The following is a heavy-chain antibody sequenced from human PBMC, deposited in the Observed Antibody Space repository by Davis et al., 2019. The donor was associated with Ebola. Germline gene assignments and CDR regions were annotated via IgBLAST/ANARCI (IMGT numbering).Heavy chain of an antibody. D-gene: IGHD4-11*01. CDR3: ASFRLPYYYGMDV. V-gene: IGHV1-69*13. CDR2: IIPIFGTA. CDR1: GGTFSSYA. Sequence: AASVKVSCKASGGTFSSYAISWVRQAPGQGLEWMGGIIPIFGTANYAQKFQGRVTITADESTSTAYMELSSLRSEDTAVYYCASFRLPYYYGMDVWGQGTTVTVSS. J-gene: IGHJ6*02.